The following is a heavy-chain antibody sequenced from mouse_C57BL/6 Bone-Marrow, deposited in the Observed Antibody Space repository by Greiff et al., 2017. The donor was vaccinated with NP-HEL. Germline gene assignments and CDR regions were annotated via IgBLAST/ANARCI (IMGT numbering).Heavy chain of an antibody. CDR2: INPNNGGT. CDR3: ARELGYFDY. Sequence: EVQLQQSGPELVKPGASVKISCKASGYTFTDYYMNWVKQSHGKSLEWIGDINPNNGGTSYNTKFKGKATLTVDKSSSTAYMELRSLTSEDSAVYYCARELGYFDYWGQGTTLTVSS. J-gene: IGHJ2*01. V-gene: IGHV1-26*01. CDR1: GYTFTDYY. D-gene: IGHD4-1*01.